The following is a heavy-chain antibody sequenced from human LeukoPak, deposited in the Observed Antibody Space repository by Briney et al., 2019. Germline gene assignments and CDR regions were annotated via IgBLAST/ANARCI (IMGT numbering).Heavy chain of an antibody. J-gene: IGHJ4*02. CDR2: ISGSGRST. CDR1: GFTLSNYD. Sequence: GGSLRLSCAASGFTLSNYDMTWVRQAPGKGLEWVSTISGSGRSTYHADSVKGRFTISRDNSKNTLYLQMSSLRAEDTAVYYCAKDRDGLGVAGVGYWGQGTLVTVSS. V-gene: IGHV3-23*01. D-gene: IGHD1-26*01. CDR3: AKDRDGLGVAGVGY.